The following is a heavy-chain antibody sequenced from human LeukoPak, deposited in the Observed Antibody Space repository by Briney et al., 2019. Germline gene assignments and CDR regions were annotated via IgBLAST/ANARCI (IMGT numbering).Heavy chain of an antibody. Sequence: ASVKVSCTASGYTFTGHFMHWVRQAPGQGLEWMGWIEPKSGGTHYGHKFQGRVTMTRDTSMSTAYMELSRLKADDTAVYYCARDMGVVPTAIPTVDSWGQGTLVTVSS. CDR3: ARDMGVVPTAIPTVDS. V-gene: IGHV1-2*02. J-gene: IGHJ4*02. CDR1: GYTFTGHF. D-gene: IGHD2-2*02. CDR2: IEPKSGGT.